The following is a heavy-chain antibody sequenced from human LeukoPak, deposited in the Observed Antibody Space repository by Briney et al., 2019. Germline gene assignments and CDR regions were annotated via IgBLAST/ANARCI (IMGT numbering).Heavy chain of an antibody. J-gene: IGHJ6*03. CDR2: IRDEGSNE. CDR1: VFSFSGYV. V-gene: IGHV3-30*02. Sequence: GGSLRLSCAASVFSFSGYVMHWVREAPGTGLEWVAFIRDEGSNEYYADSVKGRFTISRDKSKNTLSLQMNGLRVEDTAVYYCAKVMPPGRIRFYSYYMDVWGKGTTVTVS. D-gene: IGHD2-15*01. CDR3: AKVMPPGRIRFYSYYMDV.